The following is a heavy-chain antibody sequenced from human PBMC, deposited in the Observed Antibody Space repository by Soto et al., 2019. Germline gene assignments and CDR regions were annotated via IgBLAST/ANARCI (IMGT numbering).Heavy chain of an antibody. CDR2: INSDGSST. CDR3: ARDQLPLLYYYYYGMDV. Sequence: GGSLRLSCAASGFTFSSYWMHWVRQAPGKGLVWVSGINSDGSSTNYADSVKGRFTISRDNSKNTLYLQMNSLRAEDTAVYYCARDQLPLLYYYYYGMDVWGQGTTVTVS. J-gene: IGHJ6*02. D-gene: IGHD6-6*01. CDR1: GFTFSSYW. V-gene: IGHV3-74*01.